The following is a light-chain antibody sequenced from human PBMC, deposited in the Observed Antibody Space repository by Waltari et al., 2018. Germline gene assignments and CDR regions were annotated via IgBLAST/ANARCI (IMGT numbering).Light chain of an antibody. CDR3: SSFAGNNNPYV. Sequence: QSALTQPPSASGSPGQSVTISCTGTSGDIGGYNFVSWYQQHPGKAPKLMIYEVTKRPSGVPDRFSGSKSGTTASLTVSGLQAEDEADYYCSSFAGNNNPYVFGTGTKVSVL. CDR2: EVT. V-gene: IGLV2-8*01. J-gene: IGLJ1*01. CDR1: SGDIGGYNF.